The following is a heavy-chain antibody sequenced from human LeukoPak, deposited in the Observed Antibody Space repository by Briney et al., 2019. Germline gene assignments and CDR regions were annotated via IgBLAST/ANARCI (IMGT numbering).Heavy chain of an antibody. CDR2: ISYDGSHK. Sequence: GGSLRLSCAASGFTFSSYWMSWVRQAPGKGLEWVALISYDGSHKYYADSVKGRFTVSRDNSKNTLSVQMSSLRAEDTAVYYCAKVNYDFWSGLQGAFDIWGQGTMVIVSS. J-gene: IGHJ3*02. D-gene: IGHD3-3*01. CDR3: AKVNYDFWSGLQGAFDI. CDR1: GFTFSSYW. V-gene: IGHV3-30*18.